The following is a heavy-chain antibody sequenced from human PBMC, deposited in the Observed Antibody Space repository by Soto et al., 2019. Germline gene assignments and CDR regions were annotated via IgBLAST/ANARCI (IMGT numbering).Heavy chain of an antibody. D-gene: IGHD3-22*01. Sequence: PGGSLRLSCAASGFTFDYYAMHWVRQSPGEGLEWVSGISWNSGSIGYADSVKGRFTISRDNAKNSLYLQMNSLRAEDTALYYCAKDIPERGYPQDYGMDVWGQGTTVTVSS. J-gene: IGHJ6*02. CDR3: AKDIPERGYPQDYGMDV. CDR1: GFTFDYYA. V-gene: IGHV3-9*01. CDR2: ISWNSGSI.